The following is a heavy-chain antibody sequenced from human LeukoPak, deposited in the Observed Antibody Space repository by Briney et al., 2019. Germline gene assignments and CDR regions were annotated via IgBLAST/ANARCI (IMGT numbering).Heavy chain of an antibody. CDR3: ARDHSGYADHFDY. CDR2: IYYSGGT. Sequence: SETLSLTCTVSGGSISSYYWSWIRQPAGKGLEWIGYIYYSGGTYYNPSLKSRVTISVDTSKNQFSLKLSSVTAADTAVYYCARDHSGYADHFDYWGQGTLATVSS. D-gene: IGHD5-12*01. J-gene: IGHJ4*02. V-gene: IGHV4-59*12. CDR1: GGSISSYY.